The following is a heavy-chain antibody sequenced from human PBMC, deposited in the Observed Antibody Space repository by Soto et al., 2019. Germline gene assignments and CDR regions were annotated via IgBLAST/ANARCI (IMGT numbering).Heavy chain of an antibody. Sequence: QVQLVESGGGVVQPGMSLRLSCAASGFTFSSYAMHWVRQSPGKWLEWVAVISYYGSNKYYADSVKGRFTISRDNSKNTLYLQMNSLRAEDTAVYYCAKYRGGFGAFDYWGQGTLVTVSS. J-gene: IGHJ4*02. D-gene: IGHD3-10*01. CDR3: AKYRGGFGAFDY. V-gene: IGHV3-30-3*01. CDR1: GFTFSSYA. CDR2: ISYYGSNK.